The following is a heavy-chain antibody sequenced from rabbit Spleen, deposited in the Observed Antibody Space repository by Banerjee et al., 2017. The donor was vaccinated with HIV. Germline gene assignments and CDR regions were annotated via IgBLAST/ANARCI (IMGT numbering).Heavy chain of an antibody. V-gene: IGHV1S45*01. CDR1: GFSFSSSYW. D-gene: IGHD6-1*01. Sequence: QEQLEESGGGLVQPEGSLTLTCTASGFSFSSSYWICWVRQAPGKGLEWIACIYAGSTATTYYASWAKGRFTISRTSSTTVTLQMTSLTAADTATYFCARDDSEAYADSIWGPGTLVT. CDR3: ARDDSEAYADSI. CDR2: IYAGSTATT. J-gene: IGHJ2*01.